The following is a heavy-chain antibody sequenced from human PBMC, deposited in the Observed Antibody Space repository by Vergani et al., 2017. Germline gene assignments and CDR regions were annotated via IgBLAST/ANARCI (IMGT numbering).Heavy chain of an antibody. CDR3: ARGARWQEAGAFDI. CDR2: IWYDGSNK. CDR1: GFTFSSYG. Sequence: QVQLVESGGGVVQPGRSLRLSCAASGFTFSSYGMHWVRQAPGKGLEWVAVIWYDGSNKYYADSVKGRFTISRDNSKNTLYLQMNSLRAEDTAVYYCARGARWQEAGAFDIWGQGTMVTVSS. D-gene: IGHD4-23*01. V-gene: IGHV3-33*01. J-gene: IGHJ3*02.